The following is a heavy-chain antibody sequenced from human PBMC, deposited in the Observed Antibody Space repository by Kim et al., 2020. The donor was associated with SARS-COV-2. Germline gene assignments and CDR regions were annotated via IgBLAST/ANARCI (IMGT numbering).Heavy chain of an antibody. CDR1: GYTFTSNH. J-gene: IGHJ1*01. Sequence: ASVKVSCKPSGYTFTSNHINWVRQAPGQGLEWMGRTNPNDGSTNYAQKFQGRFTVARDTSTSTPYMDLSNLRSEDTAVYYCARDGTAGLDHWGQCTL. V-gene: IGHV1-46*01. CDR2: TNPNDGST. D-gene: IGHD2-21*02. CDR3: ARDGTAGLDH.